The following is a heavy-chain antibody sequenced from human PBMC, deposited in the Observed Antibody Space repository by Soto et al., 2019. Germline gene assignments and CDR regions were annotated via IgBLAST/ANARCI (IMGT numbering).Heavy chain of an antibody. CDR3: GRGMATTRGD. D-gene: IGHD3-10*01. V-gene: IGHV1-3*04. Sequence: QVQLVQSGAEVKKPGASVKVSCKASGYTFTSYAMHWVRQAPGQRLEWMGWINTGNGNAKYSQKFQGRVTITRDTSASTAYMELSSLRSEDTAVYYCGRGMATTRGDWGQGTLVTVSS. J-gene: IGHJ4*02. CDR2: INTGNGNA. CDR1: GYTFTSYA.